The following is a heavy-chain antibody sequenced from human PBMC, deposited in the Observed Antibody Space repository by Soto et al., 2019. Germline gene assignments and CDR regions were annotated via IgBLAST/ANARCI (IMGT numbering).Heavy chain of an antibody. CDR3: ARESGGATATLDYYYFDMDV. CDR1: GDRFTDYY. D-gene: IGHD5-12*01. Sequence: QVQLVQSGAEVKEPGASVTVSCRASGDRFTDYYMHWVRQAPGQGLEWMGWTNPNSGVTKYAQKFRGWVTMTRDPSIRTVYMQLSRLRFDDTAIYYCARESGGATATLDYYYFDMDVWGTGTTVTVSS. CDR2: TNPNSGVT. V-gene: IGHV1-2*04. J-gene: IGHJ6*03.